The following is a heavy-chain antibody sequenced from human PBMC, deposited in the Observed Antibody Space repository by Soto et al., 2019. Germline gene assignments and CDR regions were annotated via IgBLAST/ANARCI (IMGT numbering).Heavy chain of an antibody. D-gene: IGHD2-2*01. J-gene: IGHJ4*02. Sequence: PGGSLRLSCAASGFTFSIYAMNWVRQAPGKGLEWVSIISGSGGTTYYADSVKGRFTISRDNSKNTLYLQMNSLRAEDTAVYYCEKNGDCSSTSCYFDYWAQGTLVTVSS. CDR3: EKNGDCSSTSCYFDY. V-gene: IGHV3-23*01. CDR1: GFTFSIYA. CDR2: ISGSGGTT.